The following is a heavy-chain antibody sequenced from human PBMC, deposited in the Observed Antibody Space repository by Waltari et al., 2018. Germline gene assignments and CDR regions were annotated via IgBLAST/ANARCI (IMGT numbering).Heavy chain of an antibody. D-gene: IGHD2-15*01. Sequence: QVQLQESGPGLVKPSQTLSLTCFVSGDSIRDEHHYWTWIRHFPGKGLECLGFMFHSGTSFYNPSLKSRAFMSVDTSTNQFSLRLSSVTAADTAIYYCARARCGAGGSCYYTTAHFYYMDVWGIGTTVAVTS. CDR1: GDSIRDEHHY. V-gene: IGHV4-31*02. CDR3: ARARCGAGGSCYYTTAHFYYMDV. J-gene: IGHJ6*03. CDR2: MFHSGTS.